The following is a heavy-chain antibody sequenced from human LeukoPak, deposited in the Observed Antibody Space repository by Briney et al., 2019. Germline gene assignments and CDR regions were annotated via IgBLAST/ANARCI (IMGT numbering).Heavy chain of an antibody. J-gene: IGHJ6*02. V-gene: IGHV3-73*01. Sequence: GGSLRLSCAASEFTFSGSAMHWVRQASGKGLEWVGRIRNKVNNYATAYAASAKGRFTISRDDSKNTAYLQMNSLKTEDTAVYYCTSRAPYFDILTGYYRDYYYGMDVWGQGTTVTVSS. CDR3: TSRAPYFDILTGYYRDYYYGMDV. D-gene: IGHD3-9*01. CDR2: IRNKVNNYAT. CDR1: EFTFSGSA.